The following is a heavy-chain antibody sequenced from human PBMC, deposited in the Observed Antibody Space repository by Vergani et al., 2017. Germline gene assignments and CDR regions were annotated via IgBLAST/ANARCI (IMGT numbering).Heavy chain of an antibody. CDR2: INPSGGST. D-gene: IGHD3-10*01. V-gene: IGHV1-46*01. CDR3: ARTSYGGGILWFGESSECGY. Sequence: QVQLVQSGAEVKKPGASVKVSCKASGYTFTSYYMHWVRQAPGQGLEWMGIINPSGGSTSYAQKFQGRVTMTRDTSTSTVYMELSSLRSEDTAVYYCARTSYGGGILWFGESSECGYWGQGTLVTVSS. CDR1: GYTFTSYY. J-gene: IGHJ4*02.